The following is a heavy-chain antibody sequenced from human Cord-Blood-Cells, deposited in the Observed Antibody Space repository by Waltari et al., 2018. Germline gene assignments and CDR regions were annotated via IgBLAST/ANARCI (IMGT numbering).Heavy chain of an antibody. V-gene: IGHV4-59*01. CDR1: GGSISSYY. J-gene: IGHJ3*02. D-gene: IGHD6-19*01. CDR2: IYYSGST. CDR3: ARDIRTLAVAGTSAFDI. Sequence: QVQLQESGPGLVKPSETLSLTCTVSGGSISSYYWSWIRQPPGKGLEWIGYIYYSGSTNYNPSLKSRVTISVDTSKNQFSLKLSSVTAADTAVYYCARDIRTLAVAGTSAFDIWGQGTMVTVSS.